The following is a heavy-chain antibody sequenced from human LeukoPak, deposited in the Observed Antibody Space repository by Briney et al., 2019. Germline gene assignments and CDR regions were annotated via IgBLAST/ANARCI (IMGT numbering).Heavy chain of an antibody. CDR3: ARRSGYYRFDY. D-gene: IGHD3-22*01. CDR1: GYTFTTYD. J-gene: IGHJ4*02. CDR2: MDPHNGNA. V-gene: IGHV1-8*01. Sequence: GASVKVSCKASGYTFTTYDINWVRQAAGQGLEWMGWMDPHNGNAGYAQKFQGRVTMTRNTSISTAYMELSSLRSEDTAVYYCARRSGYYRFDYWGQGTLVTVSS.